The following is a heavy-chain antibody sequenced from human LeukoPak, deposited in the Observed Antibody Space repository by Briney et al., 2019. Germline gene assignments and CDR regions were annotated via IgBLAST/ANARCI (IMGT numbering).Heavy chain of an antibody. D-gene: IGHD2-15*01. Sequence: PPETLSLTCTVSGGSISSSSYYWGWIRQPPGKGLEWIGSIYYSGSTYSNPSLQSRVTISVDTSKNQFSLKLNSVTAADTAVYYCASFYCSGGSCYQYYSYYYMDVWGKGTTVTVSS. J-gene: IGHJ6*03. CDR3: ASFYCSGGSCYQYYSYYYMDV. V-gene: IGHV4-39*01. CDR2: IYYSGST. CDR1: GGSISSSSYY.